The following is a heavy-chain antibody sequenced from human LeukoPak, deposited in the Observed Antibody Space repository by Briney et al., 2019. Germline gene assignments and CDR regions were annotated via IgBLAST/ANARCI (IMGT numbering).Heavy chain of an antibody. J-gene: IGHJ5*02. CDR2: INHSGST. Sequence: PSQTLSLTCTVSGGSISSGGCYWSWIRQPPGKGLEWIGEINHSGSTNYNPSLKSRVTISVDTSKNQFSLKLSSVTAADTAVYYCARFHYYDSSGPGNWFDPWGQGTLVTVSS. CDR1: GGSISSGGCY. D-gene: IGHD3-22*01. CDR3: ARFHYYDSSGPGNWFDP. V-gene: IGHV4-30-2*01.